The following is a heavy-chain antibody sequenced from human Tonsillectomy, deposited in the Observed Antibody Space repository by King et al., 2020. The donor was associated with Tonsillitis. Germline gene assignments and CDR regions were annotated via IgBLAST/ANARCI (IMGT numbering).Heavy chain of an antibody. Sequence: QLQESGPGLVKPSETLSLTCAVSGYSISSGYYWGWIRQPPGKGLEWIGSIYHSGSTYYNPSLKSRVTISVDTSKNQFSLRLSSVTAADTAVYYCARGRGFDAFDIWGQGTMVTVSS. CDR1: GYSISSGYY. CDR3: ARGRGFDAFDI. CDR2: IYHSGST. V-gene: IGHV4-38-2*01. J-gene: IGHJ3*02.